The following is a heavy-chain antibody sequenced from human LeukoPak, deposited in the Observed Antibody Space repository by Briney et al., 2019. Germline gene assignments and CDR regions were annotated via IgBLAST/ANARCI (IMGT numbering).Heavy chain of an antibody. CDR1: GGSISSSSYY. CDR2: IYYSGST. CDR3: ARAPSWVGATFDY. V-gene: IGHV4-39*07. Sequence: PSETLSLTCTVSGGSISSSSYYWGWIRQPPGKGLEWIGSIYYSGSTYYNPSLKSRVTISVDTSKNQFSLKLSSVTAADTAVYYCARAPSWVGATFDYWGQGTLVTVSS. D-gene: IGHD1-26*01. J-gene: IGHJ4*02.